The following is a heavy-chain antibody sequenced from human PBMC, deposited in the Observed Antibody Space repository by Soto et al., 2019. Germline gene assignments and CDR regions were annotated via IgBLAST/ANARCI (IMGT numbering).Heavy chain of an antibody. CDR3: ARGMDFWSGYYMSRGGTWFDP. D-gene: IGHD3-3*01. Sequence: SETLSLTCTVSDDSITSGAYYWGLIRQPPGKGLEWIGTIQYRGSTYYNPSLKSRVTMSLDTSKNQYSLRLASVTAADTAVYYCARGMDFWSGYYMSRGGTWFDPWGQGTLVTVSS. CDR2: IQYRGST. V-gene: IGHV4-39*01. CDR1: DDSITSGAYY. J-gene: IGHJ5*02.